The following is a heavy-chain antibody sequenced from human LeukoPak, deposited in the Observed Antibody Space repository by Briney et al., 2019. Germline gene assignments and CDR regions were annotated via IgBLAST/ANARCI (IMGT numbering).Heavy chain of an antibody. CDR3: APDEEYCSGGSCYTLLLDY. J-gene: IGHJ4*02. CDR1: GFTFSSYS. CDR2: ISSSSSTI. D-gene: IGHD2-15*01. Sequence: GGSLRLSCAASGFTFSSYSMNWVRQAPGKGLEWVSYISSSSSTIYYADSVKGRFTISRDNAKNSLYLQMNSLRAEDTAVYYCAPDEEYCSGGSCYTLLLDYWGQGTLVTVSS. V-gene: IGHV3-48*01.